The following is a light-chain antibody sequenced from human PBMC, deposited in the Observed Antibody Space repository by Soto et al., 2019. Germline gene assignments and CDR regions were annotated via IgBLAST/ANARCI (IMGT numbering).Light chain of an antibody. Sequence: QSALTQPASVSGSPGQSITISDAGTSSDVGSYNLVSWYQQHPGKAPKLMIYEGSKRPSGVSNRFSGSKSGNTASLTISGLQAEDEADYYFCSYAGSSSVVFGGGTKVTVL. CDR2: EGS. CDR3: CSYAGSSSVV. J-gene: IGLJ2*01. CDR1: SSDVGSYNL. V-gene: IGLV2-23*01.